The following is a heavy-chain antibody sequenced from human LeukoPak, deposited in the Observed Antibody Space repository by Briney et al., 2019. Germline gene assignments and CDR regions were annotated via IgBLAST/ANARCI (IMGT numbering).Heavy chain of an antibody. J-gene: IGHJ3*02. CDR1: GFTFSSHG. V-gene: IGHV3-30*02. CDR2: IRYDGSNK. CDR3: AKLEIHGDLEDDAFDI. D-gene: IGHD4-17*01. Sequence: PGGSLRLSCAASGFTFSSHGMNWVRQAPGKGLEWVAFIRYDGSNKYYADSVKGRFTISRDNSKNTLYLQMNSLRAEDTAVYYCAKLEIHGDLEDDAFDIWGQGTMVTVSS.